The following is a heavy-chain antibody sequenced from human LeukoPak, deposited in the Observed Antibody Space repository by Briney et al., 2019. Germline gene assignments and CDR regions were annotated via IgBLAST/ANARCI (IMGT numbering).Heavy chain of an antibody. CDR3: ARLYYAYYYDSSDYYGGFYFDY. CDR1: GGSISSYY. CDR2: IYYSGST. J-gene: IGHJ4*02. Sequence: SETLSLTCTVSGGSISSYYWSWIRQPPGKGLEWIGYIYYSGSTNYNPSLKSRVTISVDTSKNQFSLKLSSVTAADTAVYYCARLYYAYYYDSSDYYGGFYFDYWGQGTLVTVSS. D-gene: IGHD3-22*01. V-gene: IGHV4-59*08.